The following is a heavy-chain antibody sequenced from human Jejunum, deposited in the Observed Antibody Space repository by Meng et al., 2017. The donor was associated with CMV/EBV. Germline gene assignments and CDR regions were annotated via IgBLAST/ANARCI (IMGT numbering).Heavy chain of an antibody. CDR1: RFTVSGCS. V-gene: IGHV3-74*01. J-gene: IGHJ4*02. CDR3: ARDLWGRGDY. Sequence: RPASRFTVSGCSVHWVRQDTGKGRVWVYRMIGNGTATGYADTVKGRFTISRDNAKNTLYLQMNRLRAEDTAVYYCARDLWGRGDYWGQETLVTVSS. CDR2: MIGNGTAT. D-gene: IGHD3-16*01.